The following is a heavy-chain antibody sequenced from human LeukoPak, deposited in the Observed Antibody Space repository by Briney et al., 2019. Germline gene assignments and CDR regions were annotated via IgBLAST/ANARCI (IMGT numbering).Heavy chain of an antibody. CDR2: IYSGGST. CDR1: GFTVSSNY. V-gene: IGHV3-53*01. D-gene: IGHD2-15*01. J-gene: IGHJ6*03. Sequence: GGSLRLSCAASGFTVSSNYMSWVRQAPGKGLEWVSVIYSGGSTYYADSVKGRFTISRDNSKNTLYLQMNSLRAEDTAVYYCATGYCSGGSCYSYYDYYMDVWGKGTTVTVSS. CDR3: ATGYCSGGSCYSYYDYYMDV.